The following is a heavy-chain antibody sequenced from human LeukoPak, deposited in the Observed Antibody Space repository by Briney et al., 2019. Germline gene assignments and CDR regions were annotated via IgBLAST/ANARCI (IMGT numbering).Heavy chain of an antibody. Sequence: SVKVSCKASGGTFSSYAISWVRQAPGQGLEWMGGIIPIFGTANYAQKFQGRVTVTADESTSTAYMELSSLRSEDTAVYYCARAITYYYYYYYMDVWGKGTTVTVSS. CDR3: ARAITYYYYYYYMDV. V-gene: IGHV1-69*13. J-gene: IGHJ6*03. CDR2: IIPIFGTA. D-gene: IGHD5-12*01. CDR1: GGTFSSYA.